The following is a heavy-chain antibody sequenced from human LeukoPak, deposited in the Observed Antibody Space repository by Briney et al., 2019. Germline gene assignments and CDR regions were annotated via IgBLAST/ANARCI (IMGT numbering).Heavy chain of an antibody. CDR1: GDSISSSNCY. CDR2: IYFSGGT. V-gene: IGHV4-39*07. Sequence: SETLSLTCTVSGDSISSSNCYWGWIRQPPGKGLEWIGSIYFSGGTYYNPSLKSRVTISVDTSKNQFSLKLSSVTAADTAVYYCARVMRSARIQLWPRPAFDIWGQGTMVTVSS. D-gene: IGHD5-18*01. J-gene: IGHJ3*02. CDR3: ARVMRSARIQLWPRPAFDI.